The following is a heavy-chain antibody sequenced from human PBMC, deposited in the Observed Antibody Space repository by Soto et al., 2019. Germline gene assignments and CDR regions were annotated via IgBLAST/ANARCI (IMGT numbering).Heavy chain of an antibody. J-gene: IGHJ3*02. CDR1: GASISSNH. CDR3: ASTQYGGNSSGAFDI. D-gene: IGHD2-21*02. CDR2: MYDSVTT. Sequence: PSETLSLTCSVSGASISSNHWTWIRQPPGKGLEWIGCMYDSVTTRYDSFFKGRVTISIDTSKNQFSLNLSSVTAADTAVYYCASTQYGGNSSGAFDIWGQGTMVT. V-gene: IGHV4-59*01.